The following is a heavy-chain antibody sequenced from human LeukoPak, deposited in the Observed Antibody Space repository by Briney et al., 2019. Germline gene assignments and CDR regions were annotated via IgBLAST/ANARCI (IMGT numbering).Heavy chain of an antibody. V-gene: IGHV4-59*01. D-gene: IGHD4-17*01. Sequence: SETLSLTCTVSGGSISSYYWSWIRQPPGKGLEWIGYIYYSGSTNYNPSLKSRVTISVDTSKNQFSLKLSSVTAADTAVYFCARAPTVTLTNSTRFYFDSWGQGTLVTVSS. CDR1: GGSISSYY. J-gene: IGHJ4*02. CDR2: IYYSGST. CDR3: ARAPTVTLTNSTRFYFDS.